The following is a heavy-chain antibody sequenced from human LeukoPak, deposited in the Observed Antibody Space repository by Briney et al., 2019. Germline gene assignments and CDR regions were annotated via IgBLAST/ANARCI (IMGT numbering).Heavy chain of an antibody. CDR2: IDYNGST. V-gene: IGHV4-61*01. J-gene: IGHJ2*01. Sequence: SETLSLTCTASGDSVSSRFYYWTWIRQPPGKGLEWIGYIDYNGSTNYNPSLKSRVTISLDTSKDQFSLRLGSVTAADTAVYYCARDVRGDYGDTDWYFDLWGRGTLVTVSS. CDR1: GDSVSSRFYY. CDR3: ARDVRGDYGDTDWYFDL. D-gene: IGHD4-17*01.